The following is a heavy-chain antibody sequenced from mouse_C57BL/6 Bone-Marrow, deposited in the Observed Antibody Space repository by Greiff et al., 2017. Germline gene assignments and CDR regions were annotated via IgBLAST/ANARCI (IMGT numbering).Heavy chain of an antibody. CDR3: ARGGYSTTVVNYAMDY. J-gene: IGHJ4*01. CDR2: IYPGSGNT. Sequence: VKLQESGPELVKPGASVKTSCKASGYSFTSYYIHWVKQRPGQGLEWIGWIYPGSGNTKYNEKFKGKATLTADTSSSTAYMQLSSLTSEDSAVYYCARGGYSTTVVNYAMDYWGQGTSVTVSS. CDR1: GYSFTSYY. V-gene: IGHV1-66*01. D-gene: IGHD1-1*01.